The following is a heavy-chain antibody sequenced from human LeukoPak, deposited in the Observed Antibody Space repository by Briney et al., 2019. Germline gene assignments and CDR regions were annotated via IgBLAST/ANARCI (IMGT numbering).Heavy chain of an antibody. CDR1: GYSFTNYW. V-gene: IGHV5-51*01. J-gene: IGHJ6*03. CDR3: ARLLPMVRGARGYMDV. D-gene: IGHD3-10*01. CDR2: IYPGDSDT. Sequence: GESLKISCKGSGYSFTNYWIGWVRQMPGKGLEWMGIIYPGDSDTRYSTSFQGQVTISADKSISTAYLQWSSLKASDTAMYYCARLLPMVRGARGYMDVWGKGTTVTVSS.